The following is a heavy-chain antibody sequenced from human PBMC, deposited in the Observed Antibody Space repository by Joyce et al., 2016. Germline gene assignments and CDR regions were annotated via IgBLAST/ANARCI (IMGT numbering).Heavy chain of an antibody. CDR3: TRGRIEYSKTFNAYDI. J-gene: IGHJ3*02. CDR2: IIPIGGVA. CDR1: GGNFYDYT. V-gene: IGHV1-69*04. D-gene: IGHD2/OR15-2a*01. Sequence: VQLVQSGAEVKKPGSSVKVSCKVSGGNFYDYTRTWVRQAPGHGLEWMGRIIPIGGVANYARKFRGRVALTADKSTATAYLELNSLGLDDTAMFFCTRGRIEYSKTFNAYDIWGQGTMVTVSS.